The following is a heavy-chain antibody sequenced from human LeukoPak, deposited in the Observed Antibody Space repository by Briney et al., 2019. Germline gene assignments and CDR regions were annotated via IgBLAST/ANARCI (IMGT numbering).Heavy chain of an antibody. CDR3: ARSFYDDGANRYFQH. J-gene: IGHJ1*01. Sequence: SETLSLTCTVSGGSISRYYWSWIRQPPGKGLEWIGYIYYSGTAYYNPSLKSRLTISVDTSKNQFSLKLSSVAAADTGVYFCARSFYDDGANRYFQHWGQGTLVTVSS. CDR1: GGSISRYY. CDR2: IYYSGTA. D-gene: IGHD4/OR15-4a*01. V-gene: IGHV4-59*12.